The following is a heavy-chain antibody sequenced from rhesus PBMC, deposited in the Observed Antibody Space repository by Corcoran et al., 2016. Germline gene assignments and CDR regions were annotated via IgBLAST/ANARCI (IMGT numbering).Heavy chain of an antibody. Sequence: QVQLQESGPGLVKPSETLSLPCAVPGGSISRVTGGCWIRRPPGNGLGGSGYISGSSGSTYYNPSLKSRVTISTDTSKNQFSLKLSSVTAADTAVYYCASPPINYYDSGYYWYFDIWGPGTPITISS. V-gene: IGHV4-65*01. CDR2: ISGSSGST. CDR1: GGSISRVTG. D-gene: IGHD3-28*01. J-gene: IGHJ2*01. CDR3: ASPPINYYDSGYYWYFDI.